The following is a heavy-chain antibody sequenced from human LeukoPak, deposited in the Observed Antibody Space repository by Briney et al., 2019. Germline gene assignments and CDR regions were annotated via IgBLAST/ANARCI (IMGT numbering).Heavy chain of an antibody. CDR1: GYTFTKYG. CDR3: ARSLAYPPPYYFDY. J-gene: IGHJ4*02. CDR2: ISADNGNT. Sequence: ASVKVSCKASGYTFTKYGISWERQAPGQWLEWMGWISADNGNTRYGQKFQGRVTMTTDTSTSTAYMELRSLRSDDTAVYYCARSLAYPPPYYFDYWGQGTLVTVSS. D-gene: IGHD2-21*01. V-gene: IGHV1-18*01.